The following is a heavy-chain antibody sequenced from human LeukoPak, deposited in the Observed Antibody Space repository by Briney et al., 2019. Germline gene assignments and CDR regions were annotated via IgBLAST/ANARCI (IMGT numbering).Heavy chain of an antibody. Sequence: GGSLRLSCAASGFTLSDYYIDWVRQAPGKGLEWLGRSRNKANSFTTEYAASVKGRFTISRDDSKNSLYLQMNSLKTEDTAVYYCARASGRSVFDYWGQGTLVAVSS. D-gene: IGHD1-26*01. CDR3: ARASGRSVFDY. CDR1: GFTLSDYY. J-gene: IGHJ4*02. V-gene: IGHV3-72*01. CDR2: SRNKANSFTT.